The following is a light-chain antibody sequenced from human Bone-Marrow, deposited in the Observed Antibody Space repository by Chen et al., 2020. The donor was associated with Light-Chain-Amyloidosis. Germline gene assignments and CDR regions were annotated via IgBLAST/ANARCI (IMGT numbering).Light chain of an antibody. CDR3: SSYTITNTLV. J-gene: IGLJ1*01. CDR1: SSDVCGDNH. CDR2: EVT. Sequence: QAALTQPASVSGSPGQSITIPCHGTSSDVCGDNHVSWYQQHPDKAPKLMIYEVTNRPSWVPDRFSGSKSDNTASLTISGLQTEDEADYFCSSYTITNTLVFGSGTRVTVL. V-gene: IGLV2-14*01.